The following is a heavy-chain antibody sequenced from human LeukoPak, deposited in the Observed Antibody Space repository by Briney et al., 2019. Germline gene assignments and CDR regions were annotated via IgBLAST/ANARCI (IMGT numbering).Heavy chain of an antibody. Sequence: SETLSLTCAVYGGSFSGYYWSWVRQPPGKGLEGIGEINHSGSTNYNPSLTSRLPISVDTSKIQFSLKLSSVTAADTAVYYCARSRPGPYYYDSSGYNIWGQGTMVTVSS. J-gene: IGHJ3*02. V-gene: IGHV4-34*01. CDR1: GGSFSGYY. CDR3: ARSRPGPYYYDSSGYNI. CDR2: INHSGST. D-gene: IGHD3-22*01.